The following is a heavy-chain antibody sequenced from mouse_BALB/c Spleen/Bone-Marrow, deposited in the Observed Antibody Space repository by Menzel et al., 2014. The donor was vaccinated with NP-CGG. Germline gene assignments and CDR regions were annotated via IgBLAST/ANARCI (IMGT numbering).Heavy chain of an antibody. CDR2: ISSGSSTI. V-gene: IGHV5-17*02. Sequence: EVKLVESGGGLVQPGGSRKLSCAASGFTFSSFGMHWVRQAPEKGLEWVAYISSGSSTIYYADTVKGRFTISRDNPKNILFLQMTSLRSEDTAMYYCARSRVPDYGSSPFDYWGQGTTLTVSS. J-gene: IGHJ2*01. CDR3: ARSRVPDYGSSPFDY. D-gene: IGHD1-1*01. CDR1: GFTFSSFG.